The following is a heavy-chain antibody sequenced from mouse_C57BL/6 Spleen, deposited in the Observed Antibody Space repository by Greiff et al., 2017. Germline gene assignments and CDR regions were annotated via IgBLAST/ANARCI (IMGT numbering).Heavy chain of an antibody. Sequence: QVQLKQPGAELVMPGASVKLSCKASGYTFTSYWMHWVKQRPGQGLEWIGEIDPSDSYTNYNQKFKGKSTLTVDKSSSTAYMQLSSLTSEDSAVYYCARFPPDYGSSFDYWGQGTTLTVSS. CDR3: ARFPPDYGSSFDY. CDR2: IDPSDSYT. V-gene: IGHV1-69*01. D-gene: IGHD1-1*01. CDR1: GYTFTSYW. J-gene: IGHJ2*01.